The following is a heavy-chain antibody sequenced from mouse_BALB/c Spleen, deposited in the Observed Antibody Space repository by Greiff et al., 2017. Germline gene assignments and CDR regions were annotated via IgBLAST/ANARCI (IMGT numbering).Heavy chain of an antibody. Sequence: DVKLQESGPELVKPGASVKISCKASGYSFTGYFMNWVMQSHGKSLEWIGRINPYNGDTFYNQKFKGKATLTVDKSSSTAHMELRSLASEDSAVYYCARRGLDYFDYWGQGTTLTVSS. CDR2: INPYNGDT. D-gene: IGHD3-3*01. V-gene: IGHV1-20*02. J-gene: IGHJ2*01. CDR1: GYSFTGYF. CDR3: ARRGLDYFDY.